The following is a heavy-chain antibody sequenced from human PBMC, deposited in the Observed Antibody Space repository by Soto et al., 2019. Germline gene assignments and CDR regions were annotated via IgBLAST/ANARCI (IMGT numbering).Heavy chain of an antibody. CDR3: ARETAVRDNFDF. J-gene: IGHJ4*02. CDR2: ISTYNGNT. CDR1: GYTFSTYS. Sequence: EASVKVSCKASGYTFSTYSISWVRQAPGQGLEWMGWISTYNGNTNYAQRLQDRVTMTTDTSTSTAYMELRSLRSDDSAVYYCARETAVRDNFDFWGQGTLVTVSS. D-gene: IGHD3-10*01. V-gene: IGHV1-18*01.